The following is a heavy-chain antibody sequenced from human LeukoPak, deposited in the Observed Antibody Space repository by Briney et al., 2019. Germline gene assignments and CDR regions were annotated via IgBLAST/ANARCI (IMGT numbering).Heavy chain of an antibody. J-gene: IGHJ4*02. CDR3: PTNSRNAGLLDY. V-gene: IGHV3-15*01. CDR1: GFTFSNAW. CDR2: IKSKTDGGTT. Sequence: GGSLRLSCAASGFTFSNAWMSWVRQAPGKGLDWVGRIKSKTDGGTTDYAAPVKGRFTISRDDSKNTLYLQMNSLKTEDTAVYYCPTNSRNAGLLDYWGQGTLVTVSS. D-gene: IGHD3-10*01.